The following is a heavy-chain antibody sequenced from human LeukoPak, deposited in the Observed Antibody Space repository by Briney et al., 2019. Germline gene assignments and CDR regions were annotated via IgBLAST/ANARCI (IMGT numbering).Heavy chain of an antibody. V-gene: IGHV4-31*03. CDR2: IYYSGST. CDR3: ARGESYYDSSGYYLPSNEYFQH. Sequence: SETLSLTCTVSGGSISSGGYYWSWIRQHPGQGLEWIGYIYYSGSTYYNPSLKSRVTISVDTSKNQFSLKLSSVTAADTAVYYCARGESYYDSSGYYLPSNEYFQHWGQGTLVTVSS. J-gene: IGHJ1*01. CDR1: GGSISSGGYY. D-gene: IGHD3-22*01.